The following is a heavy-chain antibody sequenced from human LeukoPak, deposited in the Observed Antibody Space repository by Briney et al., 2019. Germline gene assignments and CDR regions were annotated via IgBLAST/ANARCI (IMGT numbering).Heavy chain of an antibody. CDR3: ATYRAVAATWHYGMDV. CDR2: ISGSGGST. V-gene: IGHV3-23*01. D-gene: IGHD6-19*01. Sequence: PGGSLRLSCAASGFTFSSYAMSWVRQAPGKGLEWVSGISGSGGSTYYADSVKGRFTISRDNSKNTLYLQMNSLRAEDTAAYYCATYRAVAATWHYGMDVWGQGTTVTVSS. CDR1: GFTFSSYA. J-gene: IGHJ6*02.